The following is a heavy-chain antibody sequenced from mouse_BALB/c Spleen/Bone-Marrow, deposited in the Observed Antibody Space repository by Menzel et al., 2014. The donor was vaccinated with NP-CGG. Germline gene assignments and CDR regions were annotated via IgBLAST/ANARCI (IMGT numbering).Heavy chain of an antibody. V-gene: IGHV14-3*02. Sequence: EVKLEESGAELVKPWASVKLSCTASGFNIKDTYMHWVKQRPEQGLEWIGRIDPANGNTKYDPKFQGKATITADTSSNTAYLQLSSLTSEDTAVYYCARWLLPYGLDYWGQGTSVTVSS. CDR3: ARWLLPYGLDY. J-gene: IGHJ4*01. D-gene: IGHD2-3*01. CDR2: IDPANGNT. CDR1: GFNIKDTY.